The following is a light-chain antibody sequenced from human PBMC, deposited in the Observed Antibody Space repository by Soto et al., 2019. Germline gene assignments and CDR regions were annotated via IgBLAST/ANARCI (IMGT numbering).Light chain of an antibody. CDR1: SSDVGGYNY. J-gene: IGLJ1*01. Sequence: SALTQPASVYGSPGQSITISYTGTSSDVGGYNYVSWYQQHPGKAPKLMIYDVSNRPSGVSNRFSGSKSGNTASLTISGLQAEDEADYYCSSYTSSSFYVFGTGTKVTVL. V-gene: IGLV2-14*01. CDR2: DVS. CDR3: SSYTSSSFYV.